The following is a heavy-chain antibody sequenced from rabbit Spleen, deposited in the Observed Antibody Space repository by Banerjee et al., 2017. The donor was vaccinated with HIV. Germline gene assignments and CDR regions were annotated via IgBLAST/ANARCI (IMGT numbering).Heavy chain of an antibody. CDR3: ARDSGTSFSTYGMDL. D-gene: IGHD8-1*01. CDR2: INTATGKA. CDR1: GFSFSDRDV. Sequence: QEQLEESGGGLVKPEGSLTLTCKASGFSFSDRDVMCWVRQAPGKGLEWIACINTATGKAVYANWVNGRFTISSHNAQNTLYLQLNSLTAADTATYFCARDSGTSFSTYGMDLWGPGTLVTVS. J-gene: IGHJ6*01. V-gene: IGHV1S45*01.